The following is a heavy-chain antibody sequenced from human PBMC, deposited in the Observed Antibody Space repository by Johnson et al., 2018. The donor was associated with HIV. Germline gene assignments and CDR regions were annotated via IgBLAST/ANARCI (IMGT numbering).Heavy chain of an antibody. D-gene: IGHD6-6*01. CDR2: ISWDGGST. CDR3: AKGGQLALHDAFDI. J-gene: IGHJ3*02. CDR1: GFTFDDYT. V-gene: IGHV3-43*01. Sequence: VQLVESGGVVVQPGGSLRLSCAASGFTFDDYTMHWVRQAPGKGLEWVSLISWDGGSTYYADSVKGRFTSSRDNAKNSLHLYLNSLRAEDMTVYYCAKGGQLALHDAFDIWGQGTMVTVSS.